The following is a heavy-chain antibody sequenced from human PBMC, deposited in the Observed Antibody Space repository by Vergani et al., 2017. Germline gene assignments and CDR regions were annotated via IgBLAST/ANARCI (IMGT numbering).Heavy chain of an antibody. D-gene: IGHD3-3*02. CDR3: ARPPFHYYYYYYMDV. V-gene: IGHV3-7*01. J-gene: IGHJ6*03. CDR1: GFTFSSYW. Sequence: VQLVESGGGLVQPGGSLRLSCAVSGFTFSSYWMSWVRQAPGKGLEWVANIKQDGSEKNYVDSVKGRFIISRDNVKNSLYLQMNSLRAEDTAVYYCARPPFHYYYYYYMDVWGKGTTVTVSS. CDR2: IKQDGSEK.